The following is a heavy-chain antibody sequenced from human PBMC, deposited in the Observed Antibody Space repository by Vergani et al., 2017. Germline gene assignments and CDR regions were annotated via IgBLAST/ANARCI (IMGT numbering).Heavy chain of an antibody. CDR3: VRDVRVSRT. Sequence: QVQLVESGGGVVQPGRSLRLSCAGSGFIFSSSGMYWVRQAPGKGLEWVAVISDDGSNKNYADSVKGRFTISRDNAKNSLYLDMSSLRAEDTAVYYCVRDVRVSRTWGQGTLVAVSS. CDR2: ISDDGSNK. J-gene: IGHJ3*01. CDR1: GFIFSSSG. V-gene: IGHV3-30*03.